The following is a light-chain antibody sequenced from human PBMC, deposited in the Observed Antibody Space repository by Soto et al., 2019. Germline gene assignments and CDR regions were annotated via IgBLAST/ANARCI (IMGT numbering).Light chain of an antibody. CDR1: SSNIKSNY. CDR2: RND. V-gene: IGLV1-47*01. Sequence: QSVLTQPPSASGTPGQRVTISCSGSSSNIKSNYVYWYQQLPGTAPKLLIYRNDQRPSGVPDRFSGSKSGTSASLAISGRLSEDEADYYCATWDDSLSGYVFGTGTKLTVL. J-gene: IGLJ1*01. CDR3: ATWDDSLSGYV.